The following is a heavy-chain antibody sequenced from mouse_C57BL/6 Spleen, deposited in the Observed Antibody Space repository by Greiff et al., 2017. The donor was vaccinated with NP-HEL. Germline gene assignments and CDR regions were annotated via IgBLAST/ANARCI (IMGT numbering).Heavy chain of an antibody. CDR2: IYPRSGNT. CDR3: ARPSYYYGSYWYFDV. V-gene: IGHV1-81*01. CDR1: GYTFTSYG. Sequence: VNLVESGAELARPGASVKLSCKASGYTFTSYGISWVKQRTGQGLEWIGEIYPRSGNTYYNEKFKGKATLTADKSSSTAYMELRSLTSEDSAVYFCARPSYYYGSYWYFDVWGTGTTVTVSS. D-gene: IGHD1-1*01. J-gene: IGHJ1*03.